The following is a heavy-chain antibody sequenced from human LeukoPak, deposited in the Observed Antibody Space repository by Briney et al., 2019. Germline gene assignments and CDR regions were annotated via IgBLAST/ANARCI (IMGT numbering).Heavy chain of an antibody. CDR3: AKVRITMIVVDY. D-gene: IGHD3-22*01. J-gene: IGHJ4*02. CDR1: GFTFSSYA. V-gene: IGHV3-23*01. Sequence: GGSLRLSCAASGFTFSSYAMSWVRQAPGKGLEWVSAISGSGGSTYYADFVKGRFTISRDNSKNTLYLKMNSLRAEDTAVYYCAKVRITMIVVDYWGQGTLVTVSS. CDR2: ISGSGGST.